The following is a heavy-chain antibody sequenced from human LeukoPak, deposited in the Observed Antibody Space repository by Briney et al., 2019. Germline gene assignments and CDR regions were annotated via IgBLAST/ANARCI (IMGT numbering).Heavy chain of an antibody. CDR1: GGSISSGGYS. V-gene: IGHV4-39*07. D-gene: IGHD5-18*01. CDR3: ARGRLDSAMVMVY. CDR2: IYHGGGT. Sequence: SETLSLTCAVSGGSISSGGYSWSWIRQPPGKGLEWIGSIYHGGGTYYNPSLKSRVTVSVDTSKNQFFLKVNSVTAADTAVYHCARGRLDSAMVMVYWGQGTLVTVSS. J-gene: IGHJ4*02.